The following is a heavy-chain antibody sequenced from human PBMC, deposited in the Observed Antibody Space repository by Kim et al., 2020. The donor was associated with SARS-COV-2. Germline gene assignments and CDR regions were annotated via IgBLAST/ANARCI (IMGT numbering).Heavy chain of an antibody. CDR1: GVSISNIYY. CDR2: VHYNGNT. J-gene: IGHJ4*02. CDR3: TRALPNQWRPFDS. V-gene: IGHV4-59*01. Sequence: SETLSLTCTVSGVSISNIYYWTWIRQSPGKGLEWIGYVHYNGNTKYNPSIQSRVSISLDTSKSQFSLQLNSLTAADTAIYYCTRALPNQWRPFDSWGRGLLVTVSS. D-gene: IGHD2-8*01.